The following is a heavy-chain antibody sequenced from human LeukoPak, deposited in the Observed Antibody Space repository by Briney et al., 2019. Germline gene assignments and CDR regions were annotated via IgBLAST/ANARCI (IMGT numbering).Heavy chain of an antibody. V-gene: IGHV3-23*01. CDR1: GFTFSSYG. Sequence: GGSLRLSCAASGFTFSSYGMSWVRQAPGKGLEWVSAISGSGGSTYYADSVKGRFTISRDNSKNTLYLQMNSLRAEDTAVYYCAREVAAAWYTFDYWGQGILVTVSS. D-gene: IGHD6-13*01. CDR2: ISGSGGST. J-gene: IGHJ4*02. CDR3: AREVAAAWYTFDY.